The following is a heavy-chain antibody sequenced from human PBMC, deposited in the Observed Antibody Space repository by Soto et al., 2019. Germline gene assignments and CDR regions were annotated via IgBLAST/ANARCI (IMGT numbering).Heavy chain of an antibody. CDR3: ASGGHIAAADY. Sequence: GXSVKVSCKASVGTFSSYAISWVRQAPGQGLEWMGGIIPIFGTANYAQKFQGRVTITADESTSTAYMELSSLRSEDTAVYYCASGGHIAAADYWGQGNLVTVSS. V-gene: IGHV1-69*13. J-gene: IGHJ4*02. D-gene: IGHD6-13*01. CDR1: VGTFSSYA. CDR2: IIPIFGTA.